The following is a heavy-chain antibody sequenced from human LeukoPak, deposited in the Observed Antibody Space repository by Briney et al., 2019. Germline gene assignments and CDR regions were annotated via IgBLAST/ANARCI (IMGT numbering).Heavy chain of an antibody. Sequence: ASLKVSCKASGYTFTRYYMYCVRQAPGQGREWRGIINPSGGSTSYAQQFQGRVTMTRDTSTSTVYMELSSLRSEDTAVYYCARGYCSSINCYIGGQIYYGMDVWGQGTTVTVSS. CDR1: GYTFTRYY. V-gene: IGHV1-46*01. J-gene: IGHJ6*02. CDR2: INPSGGST. CDR3: ARGYCSSINCYIGGQIYYGMDV. D-gene: IGHD2-2*02.